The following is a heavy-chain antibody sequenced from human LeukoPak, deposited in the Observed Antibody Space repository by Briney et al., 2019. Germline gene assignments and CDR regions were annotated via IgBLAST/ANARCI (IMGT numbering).Heavy chain of an antibody. J-gene: IGHJ4*02. Sequence: RPGGSLRLSCAASGFTFRRYWMSWVRQAPGQGLEWVANIKQDGSEKYYVDSVKGRFTISRDNGKKSLYLQMNSLRAGDTAVYYCARYPYGSGTYYYFEYWGQGTLVTVSS. CDR3: ARYPYGSGTYYYFEY. CDR1: GFTFRRYW. D-gene: IGHD3-10*01. CDR2: IKQDGSEK. V-gene: IGHV3-7*03.